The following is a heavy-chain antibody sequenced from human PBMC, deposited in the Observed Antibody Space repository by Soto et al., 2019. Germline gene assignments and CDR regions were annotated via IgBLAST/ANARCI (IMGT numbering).Heavy chain of an antibody. CDR2: INHSGST. CDR1: GGSFSGYY. V-gene: IGHV4-34*01. CDR3: ARGEVGYCSSTSCYVSAFDI. J-gene: IGHJ3*02. Sequence: QVQLQQWGAGLLKPSETLSLTCAVYGGSFSGYYWSWIRQPPGKGLEWLGEINHSGSTNYNPSLKSRVTISVDTSKNQFSLKLSSVTAADTAVYYCARGEVGYCSSTSCYVSAFDIWGQGTMVTVSS. D-gene: IGHD2-2*01.